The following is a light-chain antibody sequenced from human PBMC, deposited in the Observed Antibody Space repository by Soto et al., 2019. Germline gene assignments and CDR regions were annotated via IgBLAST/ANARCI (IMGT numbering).Light chain of an antibody. CDR3: MQALETPIT. J-gene: IGKJ5*01. CDR2: LGS. V-gene: IGKV2-28*01. Sequence: DIVMTQSPLSLSVTPGEPASISCRSSQSLLHRNGYNYLDWYLQKPGQSPQLLIYLGSNRASGVPERFSGSQSGTDFTLKISRVEVEDVGVYYCMQALETPITFGQGTRLEIK. CDR1: QSLLHRNGYNY.